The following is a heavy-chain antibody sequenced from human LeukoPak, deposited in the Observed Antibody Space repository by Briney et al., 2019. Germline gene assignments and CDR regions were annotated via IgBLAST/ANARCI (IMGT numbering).Heavy chain of an antibody. V-gene: IGHV4-34*01. CDR2: INHSGST. J-gene: IGHJ4*02. Sequence: PSETLSITCAVYGGSFSGYYWSWIRQPPGKGLEWIGEINHSGSTNYNPSLKSRVTISVDTSKNQFSLKLSSVTAADTAVYYCARGRGRTIAARLDYWGQGTLVTVSS. CDR3: ARGRGRTIAARLDY. CDR1: GGSFSGYY. D-gene: IGHD6-6*01.